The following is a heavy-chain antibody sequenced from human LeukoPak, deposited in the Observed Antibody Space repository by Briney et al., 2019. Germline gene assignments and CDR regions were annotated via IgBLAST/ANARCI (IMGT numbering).Heavy chain of an antibody. J-gene: IGHJ6*03. D-gene: IGHD6-6*01. CDR1: GYTFTSYG. V-gene: IGHV1-18*01. CDR2: INAYNGNT. CDR3: ARGRAARPRQVYYYYMDV. Sequence: GASVKVSCKASGYTFTSYGISWVRQAPGQGLEWMGWINAYNGNTNYAQKLQGRVTMTTDTSTSTAYMELRSLRSDDTAVYYCARGRAARPRQVYYYYMDVWGKGTTVTVSS.